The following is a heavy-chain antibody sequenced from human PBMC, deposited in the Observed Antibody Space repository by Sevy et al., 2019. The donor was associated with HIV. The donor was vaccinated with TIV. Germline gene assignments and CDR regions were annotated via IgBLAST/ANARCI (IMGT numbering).Heavy chain of an antibody. CDR1: GFTLSSYW. D-gene: IGHD3-22*01. J-gene: IGHJ4*02. CDR3: ARARAYYYDNSGYSFDY. CDR2: IKQDGSEK. Sequence: GGSLRLSCAASGFTLSSYWMSSVRQAPGKGLEWVANIKQDGSEKYYVDSVKGRFTISRDNAKNSLYLQMNSLRVEDTAAYYCARARAYYYDNSGYSFDYWGQGTLVTVSS. V-gene: IGHV3-7*01.